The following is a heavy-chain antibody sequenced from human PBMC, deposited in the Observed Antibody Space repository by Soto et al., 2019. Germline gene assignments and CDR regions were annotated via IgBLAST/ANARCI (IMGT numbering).Heavy chain of an antibody. CDR3: ASPGWYGRYFQH. J-gene: IGHJ1*01. V-gene: IGHV3-48*01. D-gene: IGHD6-19*01. Sequence: GGSLRLSCASSGFTFSSYSMNLVRQAPGKGLEWVSYISSSSSTIYYADSVKGRFTISRDNAKNSLYLQMNSLRAEDTAVYYCASPGWYGRYFQHWGQGTLVTVSS. CDR1: GFTFSSYS. CDR2: ISSSSSTI.